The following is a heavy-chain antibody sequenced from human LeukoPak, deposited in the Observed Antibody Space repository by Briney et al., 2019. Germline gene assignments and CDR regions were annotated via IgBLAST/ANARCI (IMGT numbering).Heavy chain of an antibody. CDR2: INPKSGGT. D-gene: IGHD6-25*01. CDR3: ARGGFYYYYMVV. J-gene: IGHJ6*03. Sequence: ASVKVSCKASGYTFTGYYMHWVRQAPGQGLEWMGWINPKSGGTNYAQKFQGRVTMTRDTSISTAYMELSRLRSDDTAVYYCARGGFYYYYMVVWGKGTTVTISS. CDR1: GYTFTGYY. V-gene: IGHV1-2*02.